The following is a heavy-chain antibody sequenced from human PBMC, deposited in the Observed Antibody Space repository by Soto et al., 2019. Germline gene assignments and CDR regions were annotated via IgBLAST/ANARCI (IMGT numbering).Heavy chain of an antibody. J-gene: IGHJ4*02. CDR3: VTELGGFEY. Sequence: QVQLVESGGGVVQPGRSLRLSCAASGFIFSNFGMHWVRQAPGKGLERVAVISSDGTNKYYADSVKGRFTISRDNSKNTLYVQMNSLRAEDTAVYYCVTELGGFEYWGQGTLLTVSS. V-gene: IGHV3-30-3*01. D-gene: IGHD3-16*01. CDR2: ISSDGTNK. CDR1: GFIFSNFG.